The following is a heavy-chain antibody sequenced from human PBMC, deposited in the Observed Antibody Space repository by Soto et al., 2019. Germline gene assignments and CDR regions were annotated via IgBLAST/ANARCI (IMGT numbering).Heavy chain of an antibody. CDR1: GYTFTNYG. D-gene: IGHD2-8*01. Sequence: ASVKVSCKASGYTFTNYGITWVRQAPGQGLEWMGWISAYNGNTHYTQRLQGRVTMTTDTSTSTAYMELRGLRSDDTAVYYCARVRHLLGYLYSPRDVRGPGPTATDL. J-gene: IGHJ2*01. V-gene: IGHV1-18*01. CDR3: ARVRHLLGYLYSPRDVRGPGPTATDL. CDR2: ISAYNGNT.